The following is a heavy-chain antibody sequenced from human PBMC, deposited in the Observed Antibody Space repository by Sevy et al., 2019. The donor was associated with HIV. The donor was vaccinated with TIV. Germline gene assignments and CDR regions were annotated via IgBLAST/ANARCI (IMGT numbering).Heavy chain of an antibody. V-gene: IGHV4-59*01. CDR3: ARGDPELFYGMDV. D-gene: IGHD1-7*01. CDR2: IYCSRST. Sequence: SETLSLTCTVSGDSISGYYWSWIRQPPGKGLEWIGYIYCSRSTTSNPSLKSRVTISKDTSKNQFSLKLSSVTAADTAVYYCARGDPELFYGMDVWGQGTTVTVSS. CDR1: GDSISGYY. J-gene: IGHJ6*02.